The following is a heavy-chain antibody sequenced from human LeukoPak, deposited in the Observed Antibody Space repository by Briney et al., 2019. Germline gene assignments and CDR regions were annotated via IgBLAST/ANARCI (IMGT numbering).Heavy chain of an antibody. V-gene: IGHV3-21*01. CDR3: ARDRSPFYDSTGRHAFVI. J-gene: IGHJ3*02. D-gene: IGHD3-22*01. CDR1: GFTFSSYS. Sequence: GGSLRLSCAASGFTFSSYSMNWVRQAPGKGLEWVSSISSSSSYIYYADSVKGRFTISRDNAKNSLYLQMNSLRAEDTAVYYCARDRSPFYDSTGRHAFVIWGQGTMVTVSS. CDR2: ISSSSSYI.